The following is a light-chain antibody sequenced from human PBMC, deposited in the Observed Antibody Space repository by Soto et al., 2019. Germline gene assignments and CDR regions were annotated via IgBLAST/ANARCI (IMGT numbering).Light chain of an antibody. J-gene: IGKJ1*01. Sequence: IVMTQSPATLSVSRGERPTLSHSASQSVGDNLAWYQRQPGQPPRLLIYGASTRATGIPLRFSGSGSGTDFTLTISSLQSEDFAVYYCQQYDTWPPATFGQGTKVDIK. V-gene: IGKV3-15*01. CDR1: QSVGDN. CDR3: QQYDTWPPAT. CDR2: GAS.